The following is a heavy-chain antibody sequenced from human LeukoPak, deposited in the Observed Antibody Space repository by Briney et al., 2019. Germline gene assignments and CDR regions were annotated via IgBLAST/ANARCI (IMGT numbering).Heavy chain of an antibody. CDR2: IRYDGSNK. V-gene: IGHV3-30*02. CDR3: AKVGRKYQLLSYFDY. J-gene: IGHJ4*02. D-gene: IGHD2-2*01. Sequence: GGSLRLSCTASGFSFSSYGMHWVRQAPGKGLEWVAFIRYDGSNKYYADSVKGRFTISRDNSKNTLYLQMNSLRAEDTAVYYCAKVGRKYQLLSYFDYWGQGTLVTVSS. CDR1: GFSFSSYG.